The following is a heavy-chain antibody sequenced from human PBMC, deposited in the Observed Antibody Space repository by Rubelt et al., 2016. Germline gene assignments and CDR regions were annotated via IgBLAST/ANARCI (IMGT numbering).Heavy chain of an antibody. V-gene: IGHV1-18*01. CDR1: GYTFTTYG. CDR3: ARGYCSSANCLFNWFDP. Sequence: QVQLVQSGAEVKKPGASVKVSCKASGYTFTTYGISWVRQAPGQGLEWMGWIRTYNGNTNYAQKRQARVTMTTDTSTSTAYMELRSLRSDDTAMYVCARGYCSSANCLFNWFDPWGQGTLVTVSS. J-gene: IGHJ5*02. D-gene: IGHD2-2*01. CDR2: IRTYNGNT.